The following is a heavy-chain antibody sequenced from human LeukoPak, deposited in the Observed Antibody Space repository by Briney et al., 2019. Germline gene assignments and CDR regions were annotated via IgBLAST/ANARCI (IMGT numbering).Heavy chain of an antibody. J-gene: IGHJ4*02. D-gene: IGHD6-13*01. V-gene: IGHV3-43D*03. CDR1: GFTFDDYA. Sequence: QSGGSLRLSCAASGFTFDDYAMHWVRQAPGKGLEWVSLITWDGDCTYYADSVKGRFTISRDNSKNSLYLQMNSLRAEDTAFYYCAKSTSSWSEFEYWGQGTLVTVSS. CDR3: AKSTSSWSEFEY. CDR2: ITWDGDCT.